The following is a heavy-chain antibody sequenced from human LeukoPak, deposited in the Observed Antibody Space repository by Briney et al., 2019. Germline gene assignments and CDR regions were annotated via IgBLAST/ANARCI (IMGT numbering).Heavy chain of an antibody. CDR2: IYHSGST. CDR1: GYSISSGYY. V-gene: IGHV4-38-2*02. Sequence: SETLSLTCTVSGYSISSGYYWGWIRQPPGKGLEWIGSIYHSGSTYYNPSLKSRVTISVDTSKNQFSLKLSSVTAADTAVYYCARLILNTGYSSSGFDPWGQGTLVTVSS. J-gene: IGHJ5*02. D-gene: IGHD6-13*01. CDR3: ARLILNTGYSSSGFDP.